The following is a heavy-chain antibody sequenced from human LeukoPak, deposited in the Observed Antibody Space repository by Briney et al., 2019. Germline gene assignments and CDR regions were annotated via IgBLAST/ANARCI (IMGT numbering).Heavy chain of an antibody. Sequence: GSLRLSCAASGFTFSDYYMRWISQAPGKGLEWVSYISSSGSTIYYADSVKGRFTISRDNAKNSLYLQMNSLRAVDTAVYYCARDLRDTAMVTGYWGQGTLVTVSS. CDR3: ARDLRDTAMVTGY. V-gene: IGHV3-11*01. D-gene: IGHD5-18*01. J-gene: IGHJ4*02. CDR1: GFTFSDYY. CDR2: ISSSGSTI.